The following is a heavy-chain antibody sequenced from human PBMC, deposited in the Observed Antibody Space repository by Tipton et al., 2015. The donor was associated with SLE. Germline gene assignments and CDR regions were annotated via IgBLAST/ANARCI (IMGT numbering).Heavy chain of an antibody. CDR3: ARVAVGTWWFDS. CDR2: IKLDGSEK. V-gene: IGHV3-7*01. CDR1: GFTFSSHW. Sequence: SLRLSCAASGFTFSSHWMSWVRQAPGKGLEWVANIKLDGSEKYYVDSVKGRFTISRDNAKNSLYLQMNGLRAEDTAVYYCARVAVGTWWFDSWGQGTLVTVSS. J-gene: IGHJ5*01. D-gene: IGHD6-19*01.